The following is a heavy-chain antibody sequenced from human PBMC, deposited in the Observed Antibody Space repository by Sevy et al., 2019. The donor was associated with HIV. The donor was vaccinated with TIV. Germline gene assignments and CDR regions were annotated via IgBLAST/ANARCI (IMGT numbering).Heavy chain of an antibody. J-gene: IGHJ4*02. V-gene: IGHV3-15*01. CDR2: VKTETDGGTR. CDR1: GISFFNTW. D-gene: IGHD5-12*01. CDR3: AAERWGFFDSGTRSLLPFFDY. Sequence: GGSLRLSCSGSGISFFNTWMSWVRQAPGKGLEWVGRVKTETDGGTREYAALVKGRFTIARDDSKVTIYMQMTSLETEHTAVYLCAAERWGFFDSGTRSLLPFFDYWGPGTLVTVSS.